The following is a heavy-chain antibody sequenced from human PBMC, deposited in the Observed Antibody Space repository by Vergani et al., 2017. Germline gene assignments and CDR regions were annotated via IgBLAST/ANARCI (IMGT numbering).Heavy chain of an antibody. V-gene: IGHV1-8*01. CDR2: MNPNSGTT. CDR1: GYSFSSYD. Sequence: QVQLVQSGAEVKKPGASVKVSCRASGYSFSSYDISWMRQAPGQGLEWMGWMNPNSGTTGYAQKFQGRVTMTRNTSINPAYMELSRLSFEDAAVYYCARNTCYPDYYVLSDNVRRTLDGRGGGTTV. J-gene: IGHJ6*01. CDR3: ARNTCYPDYYVLSDNVRRTLDG. D-gene: IGHD3-10*02.